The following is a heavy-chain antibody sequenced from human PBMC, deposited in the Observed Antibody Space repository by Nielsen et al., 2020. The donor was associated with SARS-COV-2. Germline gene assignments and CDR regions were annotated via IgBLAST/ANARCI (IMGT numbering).Heavy chain of an antibody. CDR2: ISWNSGSI. J-gene: IGHJ6*02. V-gene: IGHV3-9*01. D-gene: IGHD5-18*01. CDR1: GFTFDDYA. Sequence: LKLSCAASGFTFDDYAMHWVRQAPGKGLEWVSGISWNSGSIGYADSVKGRFTISRDNAKNSLYLQMNSLRAEDTALYYCAKVGGYSYGDGMDVWGQGTTVTVSS. CDR3: AKVGGYSYGDGMDV.